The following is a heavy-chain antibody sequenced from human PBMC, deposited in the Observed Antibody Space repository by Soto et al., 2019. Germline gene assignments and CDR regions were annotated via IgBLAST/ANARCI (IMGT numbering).Heavy chain of an antibody. CDR1: GASISSSSYY. CDR3: ARLSAGTTYYYYGMDV. V-gene: IGHV4-39*01. J-gene: IGHJ6*02. Sequence: PSETLSLTCTVSGASISSSSYYWGWIRQPPGKGLEWIGSIYYSGSTYYNPSLKSRVTISVDTSKNQFSLKLSSVTAADTALYYCARLSAGTTYYYYGMDVWGQGTTVPISS. CDR2: IYYSGST. D-gene: IGHD1-7*01.